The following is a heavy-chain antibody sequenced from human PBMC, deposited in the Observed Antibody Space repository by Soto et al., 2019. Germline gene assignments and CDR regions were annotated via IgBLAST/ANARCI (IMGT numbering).Heavy chain of an antibody. V-gene: IGHV3-53*01. Sequence: GSLRLSCAASGFTVSSNYMSWVRQAPGKGLEWVSVIYSGGSTYYADSVKGRFTISRDNSKNTLYLQMNSLRAEDTAVYYCARVVMIAWTPYYFDYWGQGTLVTVSS. D-gene: IGHD3-16*01. CDR2: IYSGGST. CDR1: GFTVSSNY. J-gene: IGHJ4*02. CDR3: ARVVMIAWTPYYFDY.